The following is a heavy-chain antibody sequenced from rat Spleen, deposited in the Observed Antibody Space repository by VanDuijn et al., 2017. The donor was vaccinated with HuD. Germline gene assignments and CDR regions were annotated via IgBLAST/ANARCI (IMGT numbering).Heavy chain of an antibody. D-gene: IGHD1-2*01. CDR3: ARLGIAAIGNWFGY. J-gene: IGHJ3*01. V-gene: IGHV5-29*01. Sequence: EVQLVESGGGVVQPGRSLKLSCAASGFTFSSYVMAWVRQDPTQGLEWVATIIYDGSKTYYRDSVKGRFTISRDNAKSTLYLQMGSLRSEDTATYYCARLGIAAIGNWFGYWGQGTLVTVSS. CDR1: GFTFSSYV. CDR2: IIYDGSKT.